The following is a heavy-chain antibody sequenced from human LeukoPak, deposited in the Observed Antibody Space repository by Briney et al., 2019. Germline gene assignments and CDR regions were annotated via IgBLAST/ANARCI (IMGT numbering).Heavy chain of an antibody. V-gene: IGHV4-59*02. CDR1: GGSVSDYY. J-gene: IGHJ4*02. CDR3: ARGYLVFAY. Sequence: SETLSLTCTVSGGSVSDYYWSWIRQPPGKGLEWIGYVYYSGSTSYNPSLKSRVTISVDTSKNQFSLKVSSVTAADTALYYCARGYLVFAYWGQGTLVAVSS. D-gene: IGHD1-1*01. CDR2: VYYSGST.